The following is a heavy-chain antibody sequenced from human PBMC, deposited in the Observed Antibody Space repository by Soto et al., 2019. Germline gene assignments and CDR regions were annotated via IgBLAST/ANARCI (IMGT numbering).Heavy chain of an antibody. CDR3: ARDGGGRLDY. CDR1: GYIFTNYY. Sequence: QVHLVHSGAEVKKTGASVTVSCKASGYIFTNYYIHWVRQAPGHGLAWMGITSLRDGSISYAQKLQGRITMTRGTSASTVYMDLSSLRSDDTAVYYCARDGGGRLDYCCQGALVTVSS. D-gene: IGHD2-15*01. V-gene: IGHV1-46*04. J-gene: IGHJ4*02. CDR2: TSLRDGSI.